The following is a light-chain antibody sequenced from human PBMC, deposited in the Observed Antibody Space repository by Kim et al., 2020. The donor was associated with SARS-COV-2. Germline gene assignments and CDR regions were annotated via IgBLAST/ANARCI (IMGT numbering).Light chain of an antibody. Sequence: LTQPPSASGTPGQRVTISCSGSSSNIGSNTVNWYQQLPGTAPKLLIYSNNQRPSGVPDRFSGSKSGTSASLAISGLQSEDEADYYCAAWDDSLNGWVFGGGTQLTVL. CDR3: AAWDDSLNGWV. J-gene: IGLJ3*02. CDR2: SNN. V-gene: IGLV1-44*01. CDR1: SSNIGSNT.